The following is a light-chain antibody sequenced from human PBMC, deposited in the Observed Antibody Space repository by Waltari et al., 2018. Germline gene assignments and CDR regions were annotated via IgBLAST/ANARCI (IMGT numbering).Light chain of an antibody. CDR2: SNY. V-gene: IGLV1-44*01. CDR1: SSNIGSHT. Sequence: QSVLTQPPSASGTPGQRVTISCSGSSSNIGSHTVNWYQQLPGTAPKLLIYSNYHRPSGVPARFSGSRSGTSASLAISGLQSEDEADYYCAAWDYGLSGRSWVFGGGTKLTVL. J-gene: IGLJ3*02. CDR3: AAWDYGLSGRSWV.